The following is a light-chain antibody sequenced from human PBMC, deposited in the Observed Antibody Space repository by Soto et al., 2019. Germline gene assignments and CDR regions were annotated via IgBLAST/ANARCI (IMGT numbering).Light chain of an antibody. Sequence: DIQMTQSPSSLSASLGDRVTITCRASQTINNYLHWYQQRPGKAPKLLIYSASSLQTGVPPRFSGSGSGTHFPLTISSLHPEVFTTFFCQQSSSPPHTFGRGTFVEIK. CDR1: QTINNY. CDR2: SAS. CDR3: QQSSSPPHT. V-gene: IGKV1-39*01. J-gene: IGKJ2*01.